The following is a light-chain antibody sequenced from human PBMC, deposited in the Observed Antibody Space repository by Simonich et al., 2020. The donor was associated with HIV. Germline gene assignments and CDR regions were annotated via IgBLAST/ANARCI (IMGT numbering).Light chain of an antibody. CDR1: QSVLYSSNNKNY. V-gene: IGKV4-1*01. J-gene: IGKJ2*01. Sequence: DIVMTQSPDSLAVSLGERATINCKSSQSVLYSSNNKNYLAWYQQKPGQPPKLLLYWAATRESGVPYRFSGSGSGTDFTLTISSLQAEDVAVYYCQQYYSTPDTFGQGTKLEIK. CDR2: WAA. CDR3: QQYYSTPDT.